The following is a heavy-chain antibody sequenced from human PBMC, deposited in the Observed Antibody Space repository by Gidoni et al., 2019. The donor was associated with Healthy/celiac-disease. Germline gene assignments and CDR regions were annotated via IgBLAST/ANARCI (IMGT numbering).Heavy chain of an antibody. CDR1: GLTFSDYY. D-gene: IGHD5-18*01. Sequence: VHLVESGSRLVKPGGSLRLSCPASGLTFSDYYMSWIRQAPGKGVEWVSYISSSSSYTNYADSVKGRFTISRDNAKNSLYLQMNSLRAEDTAVYYCARAMVTNYYGMDVWGQGTTVTVSS. CDR3: ARAMVTNYYGMDV. J-gene: IGHJ6*02. V-gene: IGHV3-11*06. CDR2: ISSSSSYT.